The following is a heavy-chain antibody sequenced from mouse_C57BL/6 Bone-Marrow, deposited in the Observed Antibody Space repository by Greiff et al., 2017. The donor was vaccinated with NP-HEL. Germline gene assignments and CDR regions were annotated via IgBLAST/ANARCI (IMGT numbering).Heavy chain of an antibody. J-gene: IGHJ1*03. Sequence: DVMLVESGEGLVKPGGSLKLSCAASGFTFSSYAMSWVRQTPEKRLEWVAYISSGGDYIYYADTVKGRFTISRDNARNTLYLQMSSLKSEDTAMYYCTRDTTVVATRYFDVWGTGTTVTVSS. CDR1: GFTFSSYA. D-gene: IGHD1-1*01. CDR2: ISSGGDYI. CDR3: TRDTTVVATRYFDV. V-gene: IGHV5-9-1*02.